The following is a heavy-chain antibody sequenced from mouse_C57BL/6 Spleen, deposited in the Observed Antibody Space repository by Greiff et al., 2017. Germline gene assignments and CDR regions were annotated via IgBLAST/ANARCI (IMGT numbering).Heavy chain of an antibody. V-gene: IGHV1-50*01. CDR2: IDPSDSYT. D-gene: IGHD1-1*01. CDR1: GYTFTSYW. Sequence: QVQLQQPGAELVKPGASVKLSCKASGYTFTSYWMQWVKQRPGQGLEWIGEIDPSDSYTNYNQKFKGKATLTVDTSSSTAYMQLSSLTSEDSAVYYCARNDGSEFYWYFDVWGTGTTVTVSS. J-gene: IGHJ1*03. CDR3: ARNDGSEFYWYFDV.